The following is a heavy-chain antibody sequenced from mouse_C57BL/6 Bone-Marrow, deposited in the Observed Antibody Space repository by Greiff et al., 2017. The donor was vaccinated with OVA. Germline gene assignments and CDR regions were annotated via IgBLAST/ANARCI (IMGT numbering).Heavy chain of an antibody. V-gene: IGHV5-17*01. D-gene: IGHD2-4*01. Sequence: EVKLVESGGGLVKPGGSLKLSCAASGFTFSDYGMHWVRQAPEKGLEWVAYISSGSSTIYYADTLKGRFTISRDNAKNTLFLQMTSLRSEDTAMYYCARSDYDYFDYWGQGTTLTVSS. CDR3: ARSDYDYFDY. CDR1: GFTFSDYG. CDR2: ISSGSSTI. J-gene: IGHJ2*01.